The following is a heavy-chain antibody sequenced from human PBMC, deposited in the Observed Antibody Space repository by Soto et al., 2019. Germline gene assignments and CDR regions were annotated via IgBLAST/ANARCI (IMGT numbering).Heavy chain of an antibody. CDR2: IYYSGST. V-gene: IGHV4-39*01. J-gene: IGHJ6*02. D-gene: IGHD3-9*01. CDR3: ARGWAYYDILTGYYYYYYGMDV. Sequence: SETLSLTCTVSGGSISSSSYYWGRIRQPPGKGLEWIGSIYYSGSTYYNPSLKSRVTISVDTSKNQFSLKLSSVTAADTAVYYCARGWAYYDILTGYYYYYYGMDVWGQGTTVT. CDR1: GGSISSSSYY.